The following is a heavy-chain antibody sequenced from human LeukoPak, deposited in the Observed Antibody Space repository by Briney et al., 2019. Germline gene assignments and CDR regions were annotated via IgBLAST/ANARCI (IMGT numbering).Heavy chain of an antibody. D-gene: IGHD3-16*02. J-gene: IGHJ4*02. CDR3: ARHLLRLGELSFYFDY. V-gene: IGHV4-4*07. Sequence: SETLSLTCTVSGGSISSYYWSWIRQPAGKGLEWIGRIYTSGSTNYNPSLKSRVTMSVDTSKNQFSLKLSSVTAADTAVYYCARHLLRLGELSFYFDYWGQGTLVTVSS. CDR1: GGSISSYY. CDR2: IYTSGST.